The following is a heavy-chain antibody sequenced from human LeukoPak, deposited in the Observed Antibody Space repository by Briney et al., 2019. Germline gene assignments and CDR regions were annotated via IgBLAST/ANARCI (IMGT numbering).Heavy chain of an antibody. CDR2: IRYDGSNT. J-gene: IGHJ4*02. D-gene: IGHD6-19*01. CDR3: ARGSSGWYDY. V-gene: IGHV3-30*02. Sequence: GGSLRLSCAASGFTFSSYGMHWVRQAPGKGLEWVAFIRYDGSNTYYADSVKGRFTISRDNAKNSLYLQMHSVRAEDTAVYYCARGSSGWYDYWGQGTLVTVSS. CDR1: GFTFSSYG.